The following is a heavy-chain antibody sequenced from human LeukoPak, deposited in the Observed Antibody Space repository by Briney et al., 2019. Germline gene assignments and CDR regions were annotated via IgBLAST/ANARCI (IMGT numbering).Heavy chain of an antibody. CDR1: GGSISSSNYY. CDR3: ARVGSGGAWFDF. CDR2: VYSSGSP. Sequence: SETLSLTCTVSGGSISSSNYYGSWIRRPAGKGLEGIGRVYSSGSPNYNPSLKTRATISMDTSKNQLSLTLTSVTAADTAVYHCARVGSGGAWFDFWGQGTLVSVSS. V-gene: IGHV4-61*10. D-gene: IGHD6-19*01. J-gene: IGHJ4*02.